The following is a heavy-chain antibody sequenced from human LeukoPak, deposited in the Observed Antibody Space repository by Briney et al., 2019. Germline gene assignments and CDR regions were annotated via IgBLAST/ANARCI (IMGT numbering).Heavy chain of an antibody. Sequence: ASVKVSCKASGYTFTSYGISWVRQAPGQGLEWMGWISAYNGNTNYAQKPQGRVTMTTDTSTSTAYMELRSLRSDDTAVYYCARIPYRYSGSYQTSNFDYWGQGTLVTVSS. V-gene: IGHV1-18*01. J-gene: IGHJ4*02. D-gene: IGHD1-26*01. CDR2: ISAYNGNT. CDR1: GYTFTSYG. CDR3: ARIPYRYSGSYQTSNFDY.